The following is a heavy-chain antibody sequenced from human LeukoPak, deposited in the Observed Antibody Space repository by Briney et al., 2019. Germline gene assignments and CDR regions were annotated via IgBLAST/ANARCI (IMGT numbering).Heavy chain of an antibody. V-gene: IGHV4-59*01. CDR2: IYYSGST. Sequence: SETLSLTCTVSGGSISSYYWIWIRQPPWKGLEWIGYIYYSGSTNYNPSLKSRVTISVYTSKNQYSLKLSSVTAADTAVYYCARAQEYSSSRHPEATATGSVFSAFDIWGQGTMVTVSS. CDR3: ARAQEYSSSRHPEATATGSVFSAFDI. D-gene: IGHD6-6*01. J-gene: IGHJ3*02. CDR1: GGSISSYY.